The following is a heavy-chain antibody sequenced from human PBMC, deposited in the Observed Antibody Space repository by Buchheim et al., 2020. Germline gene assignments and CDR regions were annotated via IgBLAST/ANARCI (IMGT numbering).Heavy chain of an antibody. V-gene: IGHV3-43D*03. J-gene: IGHJ6*02. D-gene: IGHD3-22*01. CDR1: GFTFDDYA. Sequence: EVQLVESGGVVVQPGGSLRLSCAASGFTFDDYAMHWVRQAPGKGLEWVSLISWDGGSTYYADSVKGRFTISRDTSKNSLYLQMNSLRAEDTALYYCAKDRGYYDSSGYYSGMRGYYYGMDVWGQGTT. CDR3: AKDRGYYDSSGYYSGMRGYYYGMDV. CDR2: ISWDGGST.